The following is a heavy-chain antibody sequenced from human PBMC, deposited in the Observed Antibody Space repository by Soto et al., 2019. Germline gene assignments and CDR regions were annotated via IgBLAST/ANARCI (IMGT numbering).Heavy chain of an antibody. CDR3: ARGVTMVRGVIHTPYFDY. CDR2: IYYSGST. V-gene: IGHV4-31*03. CDR1: GGSISSGGYY. Sequence: QVQLQESGPGLVKPSQTLSLACTVSGGSISSGGYYWRWIRQHPGKGLEWIGYIYYSGSTYSNPSRKSRVTISVDTSKTQFSLKLSSVPAADTAVYYCARGVTMVRGVIHTPYFDYWGQGTLVTVSS. D-gene: IGHD3-10*01. J-gene: IGHJ4*02.